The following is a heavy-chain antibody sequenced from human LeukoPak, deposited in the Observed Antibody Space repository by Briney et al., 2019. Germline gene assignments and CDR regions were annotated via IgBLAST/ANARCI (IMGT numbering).Heavy chain of an antibody. J-gene: IGHJ3*02. CDR1: GGSIGTYF. Sequence: PSVTLSLTCRVSGGSIGTYFWNWVRQSAGKGLEWIGRIHSSGTANYNPSLKTRASMSIETSKAQFSATLNSVTAADTAIYYCASNGGGSFLGAFDIWGQGTLVTVSS. CDR3: ASNGGGSFLGAFDI. D-gene: IGHD2-15*01. CDR2: IHSSGTA. V-gene: IGHV4-4*07.